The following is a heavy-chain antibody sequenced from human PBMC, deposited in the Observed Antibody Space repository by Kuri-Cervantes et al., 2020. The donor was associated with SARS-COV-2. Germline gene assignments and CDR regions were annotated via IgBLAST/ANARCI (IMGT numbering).Heavy chain of an antibody. J-gene: IGHJ5*02. CDR2: TMPILGTT. CDR1: GGTFSSYS. CDR3: AREIVGATTVNWLDP. Sequence: SVKVSCKASGGTFSSYSISWVRQAPGQGLEWMGGTMPILGTTNYAEMFQGRVTITADESTSTAYMELSSLRSEDTAVYYCAREIVGATTVNWLDPWGQGTLVTVSS. D-gene: IGHD1-26*01. V-gene: IGHV1-69*13.